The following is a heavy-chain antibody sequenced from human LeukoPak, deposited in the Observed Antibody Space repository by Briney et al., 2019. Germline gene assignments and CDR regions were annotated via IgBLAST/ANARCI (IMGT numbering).Heavy chain of an antibody. V-gene: IGHV3-48*03. CDR2: ISGSGSTI. CDR1: GFTFSSSE. J-gene: IGHJ4*02. D-gene: IGHD3-10*01. CDR3: ARGRSGSYGFFDY. Sequence: GSLRLSCAASGFTFSSSEMNWVRQAPGKGLEWISYISGSGSTIYYADSVKGRFTISRDNAKNSLYLQMNSLRVEDTAVYYCARGRSGSYGFFDYWSLGNLVTVSS.